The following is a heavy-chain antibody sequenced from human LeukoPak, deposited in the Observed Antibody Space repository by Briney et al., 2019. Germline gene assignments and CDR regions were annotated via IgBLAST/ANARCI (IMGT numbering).Heavy chain of an antibody. CDR2: ISSSSSTI. Sequence: GGSLRLSCAASGFTFSSYWMSWVRQAPGKWLEWVSYISSSSSTIYYADSVKGRFTISRDNAKNSLYLQMNSLRAEDTAVYYCARQGSGSPGTSYYYYYMAVWGKGTTVTISS. V-gene: IGHV3-48*01. CDR1: GFTFSSYW. CDR3: ARQGSGSPGTSYYYYYMAV. D-gene: IGHD3-10*01. J-gene: IGHJ6*03.